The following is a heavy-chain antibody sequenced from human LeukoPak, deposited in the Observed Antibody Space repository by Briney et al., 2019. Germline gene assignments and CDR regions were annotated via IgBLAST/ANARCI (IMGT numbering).Heavy chain of an antibody. CDR1: GFTFSSYS. V-gene: IGHV3-21*01. CDR2: ISSSSSYI. D-gene: IGHD5-12*01. Sequence: WGSLRLSCAASGFTFSSYSMNWVRQAPRKGLVWVSAISSSSSYIYYADSVKGRFTISRDNAKNSLYLQMNSLRAEYTAVYYGAIGPDDSDDDSFRVLGYWGQGTLVTVSS. CDR3: AIGPDDSDDDSFRVLGY. J-gene: IGHJ4*02.